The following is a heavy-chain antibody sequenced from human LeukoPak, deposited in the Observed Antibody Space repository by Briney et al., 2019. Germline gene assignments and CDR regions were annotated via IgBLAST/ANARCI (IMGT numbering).Heavy chain of an antibody. V-gene: IGHV3-23*01. D-gene: IGHD3-10*01. CDR3: TGNYYGSGSYADFDY. Sequence: GGSLRLSCAASGFTFSGYGMSWVRQAPGQGLEWVSAISGSGGSTYYADSVKGRFTISRDESKNTAYLQMDSLKTEDTAVYYCTGNYYGSGSYADFDYWGQGTLVTVSS. CDR2: ISGSGGST. CDR1: GFTFSGYG. J-gene: IGHJ4*02.